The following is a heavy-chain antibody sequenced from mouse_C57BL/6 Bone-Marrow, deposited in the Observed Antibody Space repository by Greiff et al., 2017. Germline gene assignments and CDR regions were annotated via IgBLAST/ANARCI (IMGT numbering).Heavy chain of an antibody. V-gene: IGHV1-81*01. D-gene: IGHD1-1*01. CDR1: GYTFTSYG. Sequence: QVQLQQSGAELARPGASVKLSCKASGYTFTSYGISWVEQRTGQGLEWIGEIYPRSGNTYYNEKFKGKATLTADKSSSTAYMELRSLTSEDSAVYFCAREESYYYGSSYGDYWGQGTTLTVSS. CDR3: AREESYYYGSSYGDY. J-gene: IGHJ2*01. CDR2: IYPRSGNT.